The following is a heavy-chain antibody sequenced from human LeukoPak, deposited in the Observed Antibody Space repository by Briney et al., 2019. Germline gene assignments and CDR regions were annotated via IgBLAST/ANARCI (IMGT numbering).Heavy chain of an antibody. J-gene: IGHJ4*02. CDR3: ARDLPPAGFLFDY. V-gene: IGHV1-2*02. CDR2: INPNSGGT. D-gene: IGHD2/OR15-2a*01. Sequence: ASVKVSCKASGYTFTGYYMHWVRQAPGQGLEWMGWINPNSGGTNYAQKFQGRVTMTRDTSISTAYMELSRLRSDDTAVYYCARDLPPAGFLFDYWGQGTLVTVSS. CDR1: GYTFTGYY.